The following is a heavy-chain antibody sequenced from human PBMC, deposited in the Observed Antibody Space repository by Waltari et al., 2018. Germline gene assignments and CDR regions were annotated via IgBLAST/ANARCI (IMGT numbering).Heavy chain of an antibody. CDR3: AREALVGTNTIVDY. Sequence: QVHLEQSGSELKRPGASVRISCLTSGYTFTDYAINWVRPAPGQVLQWLGWVNTQTGNPTYAQGLSRRFVFSVDTSVATAYLQIDSLTTSDSAVYFCAREALVGTNTIVDYWGRGTLVTV. V-gene: IGHV7-4-1*01. J-gene: IGHJ4*02. CDR1: GYTFTDYA. D-gene: IGHD1-26*01. CDR2: VNTQTGNP.